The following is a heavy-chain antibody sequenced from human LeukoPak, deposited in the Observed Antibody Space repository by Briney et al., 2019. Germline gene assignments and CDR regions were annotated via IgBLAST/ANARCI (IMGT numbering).Heavy chain of an antibody. D-gene: IGHD2-8*01. V-gene: IGHV4-34*01. CDR3: ARVYCTNGVCSEDDY. Sequence: SETLSLTCAVYGGSFSGYYWSWIRQPPGRGLEWIGEINHSGSTNYNPSLKSRVTISVDTSKNQFSLKLSSVTAADTAVYYCARVYCTNGVCSEDDYWGQGTLVTVSS. J-gene: IGHJ4*02. CDR1: GGSFSGYY. CDR2: INHSGST.